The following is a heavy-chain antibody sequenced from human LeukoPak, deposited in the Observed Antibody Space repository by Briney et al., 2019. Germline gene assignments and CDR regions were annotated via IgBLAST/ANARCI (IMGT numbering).Heavy chain of an antibody. CDR1: GFAFSTYS. Sequence: GSLRLSCAASGFAFSTYSMNWVRQAPEKGLEWVSSISSSSTYIYYAGSVKGRVTISRDNAKNSLYLQMNSLRAEDTAVYYCARVLSGCETTRCELDYWGQGTLVTVSS. J-gene: IGHJ4*02. CDR3: ARVLSGCETTRCELDY. D-gene: IGHD1-26*01. V-gene: IGHV3-21*01. CDR2: ISSSSTYI.